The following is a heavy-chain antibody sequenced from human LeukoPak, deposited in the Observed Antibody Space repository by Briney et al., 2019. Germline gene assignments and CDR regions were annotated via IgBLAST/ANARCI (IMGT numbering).Heavy chain of an antibody. CDR2: IYYSGST. CDR1: GGSISSSSYY. V-gene: IGHV4-39*07. D-gene: IGHD3-10*01. CDR3: ARGFIESTYGSGELFDY. J-gene: IGHJ4*02. Sequence: SETLSLTCTVSGGSISSSSYYWGWIRQPPGKGLEWIGSIYYSGSTYYNPSLKSRVTISVDTSKNQFSLKLGSVTAADTAVYYCARGFIESTYGSGELFDYWGQGTLVTVSS.